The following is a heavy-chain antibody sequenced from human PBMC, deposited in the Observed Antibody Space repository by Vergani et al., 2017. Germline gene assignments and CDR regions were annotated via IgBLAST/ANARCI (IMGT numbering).Heavy chain of an antibody. D-gene: IGHD6-6*01. CDR2: ISWNSNSI. CDR1: GFTSAGYA. J-gene: IGHJ5*02. Sequence: EVQLEESGGGLVLPGRSLRLSCVASGFTSAGYAMHWVRQATGKGLEWVSGISWNSNSIGYANSVKGRFTIPRDNAKNSLYLQMNSLRAEDTALYYCAKDLGTSSGGGWFDPWGQGTLVTVSS. CDR3: AKDLGTSSGGGWFDP. V-gene: IGHV3-9*02.